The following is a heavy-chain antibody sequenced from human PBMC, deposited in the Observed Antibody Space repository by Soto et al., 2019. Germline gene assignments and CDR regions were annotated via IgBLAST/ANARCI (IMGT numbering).Heavy chain of an antibody. J-gene: IGHJ4*02. Sequence: TSETLSLTCVVSGGSISRGDFSWTWIRQPPGKGLEWVGYIYRSGSTYYNPSLKSPVSISLDKSKNQFSLNLTSVTAADTAVYYCARGKTNYFFDLWGQGHLGTV. D-gene: IGHD3-10*01. CDR3: ARGKTNYFFDL. V-gene: IGHV4-30-2*01. CDR2: IYRSGST. CDR1: GGSISRGDFS.